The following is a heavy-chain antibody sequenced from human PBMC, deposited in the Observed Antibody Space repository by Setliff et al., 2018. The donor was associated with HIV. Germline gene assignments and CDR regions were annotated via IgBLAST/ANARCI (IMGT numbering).Heavy chain of an antibody. CDR1: GGSISSYY. CDR2: IYYSGST. V-gene: IGHV4-59*05. Sequence: SETLSLTCTVSGGSISSYYWSWIRQSPGKGLERVGSIYYSGSTYYNPSLKSRVTISLDTSKNQLSLKLSSVTAADTAVYYCARPSAGGGYNYWYFDLWGRGTLVTVSS. D-gene: IGHD5-12*01. J-gene: IGHJ2*01. CDR3: ARPSAGGGYNYWYFDL.